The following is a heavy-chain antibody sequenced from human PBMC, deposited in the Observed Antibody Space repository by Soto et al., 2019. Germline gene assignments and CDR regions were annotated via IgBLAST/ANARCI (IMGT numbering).Heavy chain of an antibody. D-gene: IGHD1-1*01. CDR1: GVTFSSYA. CDR2: IIPIFSTA. CDR3: AREASRYPKNWTPPYYGMDV. Sequence: QVQLVQSGAEVKKPGSSVKVSCKASGVTFSSYAISWVRQAPGQGLEWVGGIIPIFSTANYAQKFQGRVTSTADESTSKAYMELRSLRSEDTAVYYCAREASRYPKNWTPPYYGMDVWGQGTTVTVSS. J-gene: IGHJ6*02. V-gene: IGHV1-69*01.